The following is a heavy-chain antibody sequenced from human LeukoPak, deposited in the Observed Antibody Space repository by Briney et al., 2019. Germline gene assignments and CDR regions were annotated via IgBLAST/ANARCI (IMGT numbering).Heavy chain of an antibody. Sequence: ASVKVSCKVSGYTLTELSMHWVRQAPGKGLEWMGGFDPEDGETIYAQKFQGRVTMTEDTSTDTAYMELSSLRSEDTAVYYCATSRLYCSSTSCPHYFDYWGQGTLVTVSS. V-gene: IGHV1-24*01. CDR1: GYTLTELS. CDR3: ATSRLYCSSTSCPHYFDY. D-gene: IGHD2-2*01. J-gene: IGHJ4*02. CDR2: FDPEDGET.